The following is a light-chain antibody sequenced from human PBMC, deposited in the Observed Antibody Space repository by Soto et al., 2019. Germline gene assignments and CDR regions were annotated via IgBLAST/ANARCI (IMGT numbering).Light chain of an antibody. CDR1: SXDVGGYDY. V-gene: IGLV2-8*01. CDR2: EVT. Sequence: QSALTQPPSASGSPGQSVTICCTGTSXDVGGYDYVSWYQQHPGKAPKLMIYEVTKRPSGVPDRFSGSKSGNTASLTVSGLQAEDEADYYCSSYAGSNNFVFGTGTKVTVL. J-gene: IGLJ1*01. CDR3: SSYAGSNNFV.